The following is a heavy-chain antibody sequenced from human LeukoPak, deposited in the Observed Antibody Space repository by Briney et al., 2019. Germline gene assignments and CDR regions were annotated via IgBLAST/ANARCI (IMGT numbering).Heavy chain of an antibody. V-gene: IGHV4-59*01. J-gene: IGHJ3*02. CDR1: GGSISSYY. Sequence: RTSETLSLPCTVSGGSISSYYWIWIRQPPGKGLEGIGYIYDSGSTNYNPSLKSRVTISVDTSKNQFSLKLSSVTAADTAVFYCASLTTADAFDIWGQGTMVTVSS. D-gene: IGHD3-22*01. CDR3: ASLTTADAFDI. CDR2: IYDSGST.